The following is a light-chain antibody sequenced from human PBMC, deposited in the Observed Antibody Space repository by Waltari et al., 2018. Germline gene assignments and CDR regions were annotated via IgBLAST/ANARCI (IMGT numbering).Light chain of an antibody. CDR2: ATS. CDR1: QSISGY. J-gene: IGKJ4*01. CDR3: QQSYRTPPLT. V-gene: IGKV1-39*01. Sequence: DIQMTQSPSSLSASVGDRVTITCRASQSISGYLNLYQQKPGKAPKVLIYATSSLQSGVPSRFSVSGSGTDFTLTITSLQPEDFATYYCQQSYRTPPLTFGGGTKVEIK.